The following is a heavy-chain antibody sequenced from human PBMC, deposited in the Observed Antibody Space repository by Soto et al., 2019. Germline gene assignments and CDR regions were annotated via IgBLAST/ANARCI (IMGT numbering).Heavy chain of an antibody. CDR1: GFTFSSYS. V-gene: IGHV3-48*01. J-gene: IGHJ6*03. Sequence: GGSLRLSCAASGFTFSSYSMNWVRQAPGKGLEWVSYISSSSSTIYYADSVKGRFTISRDNAKNSLYLQMNSLRAEDTAVYYCARDGLGLERPYYYYYMDVWGKGTTVTVSS. CDR3: ARDGLGLERPYYYYYMDV. D-gene: IGHD1-1*01. CDR2: ISSSSSTI.